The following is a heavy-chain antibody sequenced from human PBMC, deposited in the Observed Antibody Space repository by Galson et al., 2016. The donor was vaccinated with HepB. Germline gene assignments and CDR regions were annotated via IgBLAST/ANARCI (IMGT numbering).Heavy chain of an antibody. Sequence: SLRLSCAASGFTFSSCGMHWVRQAPGKGLEWVAVISYDGSYKYYADSVKGRFTISRDNATNSLFLQMNSLRPEDTALYYCAKDTSYSSSWFYFDYWGQGALVTVSS. CDR1: GFTFSSCG. CDR2: ISYDGSYK. J-gene: IGHJ4*02. V-gene: IGHV3-30*18. CDR3: AKDTSYSSSWFYFDY. D-gene: IGHD6-13*01.